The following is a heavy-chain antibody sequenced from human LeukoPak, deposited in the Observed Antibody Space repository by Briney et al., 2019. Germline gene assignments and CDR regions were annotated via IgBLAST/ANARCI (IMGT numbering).Heavy chain of an antibody. CDR2: IYYSGST. CDR3: ARAPKDDFWSGYYKGAFHDAFDI. D-gene: IGHD3-3*01. V-gene: IGHV4-39*07. Sequence: SGTLSLTCTVSGGSISSSSYYWGWIRQPPGKGLEWIGSIYYSGSTYYNPSLKSRVTISVDTSKNQFSLKLSSVTAADTAVYYCARAPKDDFWSGYYKGAFHDAFDIWGQGTMVTVSS. J-gene: IGHJ3*02. CDR1: GGSISSSSYY.